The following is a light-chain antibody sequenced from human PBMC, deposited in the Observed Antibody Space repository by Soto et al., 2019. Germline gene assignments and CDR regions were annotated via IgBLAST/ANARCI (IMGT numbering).Light chain of an antibody. V-gene: IGKV3-20*01. J-gene: IGKJ1*01. CDR3: QQYGSSGT. CDR1: QSVSNNY. CDR2: GAS. Sequence: EIVLTQSPGTLSLSPGERATLSCRASQSVSNNYLAWCQQKPGQAPRLLIYGASNSATGIPDRFSGSGSGTDFTLTISRLEPEDFAVDYCQQYGSSGTFGQGTKVDIK.